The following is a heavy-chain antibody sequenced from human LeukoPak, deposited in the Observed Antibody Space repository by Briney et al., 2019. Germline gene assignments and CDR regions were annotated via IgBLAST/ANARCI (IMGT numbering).Heavy chain of an antibody. J-gene: IGHJ5*02. CDR1: GFTFSSYA. D-gene: IGHD2/OR15-2a*01. CDR2: IGGTGGGT. CDR3: ARDANRNWFDP. Sequence: GGSLRLSCAASGFTFSSYAMNWVRQAPGKGLEWVSTIGGTGGGTYYADSVKGRFTISRDNSKNTLYLQMNSLRAEDTAVYYCARDANRNWFDPWGQGTLVTVSS. V-gene: IGHV3-23*01.